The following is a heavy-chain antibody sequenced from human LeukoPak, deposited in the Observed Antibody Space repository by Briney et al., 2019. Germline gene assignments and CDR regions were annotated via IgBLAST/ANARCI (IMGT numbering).Heavy chain of an antibody. CDR3: ARRMAAAGFFDY. CDR1: GGSISSGGYY. CDR2: IYYSGST. Sequence: SETLSLTCTVSGGSISSGGYYWSWIRQDPGKGLEWIGYIYYSGSTYYNPSLKSRVTISVDTSKNQFSLKLSSVTAADTAVYYCARRMAAAGFFDYWGQGTLVTVSS. J-gene: IGHJ4*02. D-gene: IGHD6-13*01. V-gene: IGHV4-31*03.